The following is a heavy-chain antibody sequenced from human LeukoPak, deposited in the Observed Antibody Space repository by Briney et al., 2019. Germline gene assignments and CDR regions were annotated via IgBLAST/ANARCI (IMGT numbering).Heavy chain of an antibody. CDR2: RSYDGSNK. CDR3: ARPRGYSYGYGMDV. Sequence: GGSLRLSCAASGFTFSSYAMHWVRQAPGKGLEWVAVRSYDGSNKYYADSVKGRFTISRDNSKNTLYLQMNSLRAEDTAVYYCARPRGYSYGYGMDVWGQGTTLTVSS. J-gene: IGHJ6*02. CDR1: GFTFSSYA. V-gene: IGHV3-30-3*01. D-gene: IGHD5-18*01.